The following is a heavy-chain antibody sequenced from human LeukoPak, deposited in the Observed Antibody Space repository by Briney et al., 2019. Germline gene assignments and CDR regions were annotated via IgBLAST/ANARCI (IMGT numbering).Heavy chain of an antibody. V-gene: IGHV1-18*04. CDR2: ISGSSDNT. CDR1: GYTFSNYG. CDR3: ARGGWTITDYDY. Sequence: ASLTVSCTASGYTFSNYGMSWVRQAPGQGLEWMGWISGSSDNTNYAQKVQGRVTMTTDTSTSTAYMELRSLRSDDTAVYYCARGGWTITDYDYWGQGTLVTVSS. J-gene: IGHJ4*02. D-gene: IGHD1-20*01.